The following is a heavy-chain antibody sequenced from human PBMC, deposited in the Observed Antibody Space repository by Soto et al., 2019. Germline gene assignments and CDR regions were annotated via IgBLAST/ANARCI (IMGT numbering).Heavy chain of an antibody. J-gene: IGHJ4*02. D-gene: IGHD2-2*01. V-gene: IGHV4-39*02. Sequence: PSETLSLTCSVSGGSINYNSYHWGWIRQPPGQGLEWIGSIFYTGTTFYNPSLESRVTMSVDTSKNSFSLHLTSVTAADTAVYFCARLVVVAPVANVWGQGTLVTFSS. CDR1: GGSINYNSYH. CDR2: IFYTGTT. CDR3: ARLVVVAPVANV.